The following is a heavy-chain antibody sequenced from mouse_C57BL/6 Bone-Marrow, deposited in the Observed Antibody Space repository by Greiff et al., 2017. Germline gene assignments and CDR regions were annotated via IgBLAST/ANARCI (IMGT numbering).Heavy chain of an antibody. CDR3: TTMGSNYGGFFAY. D-gene: IGHD2-5*01. V-gene: IGHV14-4*01. CDR2: IDPENGDT. CDR1: GFNFKDDY. Sequence: VQLQQPGAELVRPGASVKLSCTASGFNFKDDYMHWVKQRPEQGLEWIGWIDPENGDTEYASKFQGKATITADTSSNTAYLQLSSLTSEGTAVYDCTTMGSNYGGFFAYWDRGTLVTVSA. J-gene: IGHJ3*01.